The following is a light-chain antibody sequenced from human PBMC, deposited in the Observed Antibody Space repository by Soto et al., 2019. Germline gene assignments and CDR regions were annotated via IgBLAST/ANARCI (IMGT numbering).Light chain of an antibody. CDR3: QSYDGTLTGVI. Sequence: QSVLTQPPSVSGAPGQSVTISCTGTSSNIGAGYDIYWYQQPPGTAPKLVIYNNHNRPSGVPDRFSGSKSGTSGSLAITGLQAEDEADYFCQSYDGTLTGVIFGGGTQLTVL. CDR1: SSNIGAGYD. J-gene: IGLJ2*01. CDR2: NNH. V-gene: IGLV1-40*01.